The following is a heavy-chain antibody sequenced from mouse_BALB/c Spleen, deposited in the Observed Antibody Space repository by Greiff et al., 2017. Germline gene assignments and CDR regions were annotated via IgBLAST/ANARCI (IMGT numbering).Heavy chain of an antibody. CDR2: INPSTGYT. CDR3: AEGLPQGWMDY. V-gene: IGHV1-7*01. J-gene: IGHJ4*01. Sequence: QVQLKESGAELAKPGASVKMSCKASGYTFTSYWMHWVKQRPGQGLEWIGYINPSTGYTEYNQKFKDKATLTADKSSSTAYMQLSSLTSEDSAVYYCAEGLPQGWMDYWGQGTSVTVSS. D-gene: IGHD3-2*02. CDR1: GYTFTSYW.